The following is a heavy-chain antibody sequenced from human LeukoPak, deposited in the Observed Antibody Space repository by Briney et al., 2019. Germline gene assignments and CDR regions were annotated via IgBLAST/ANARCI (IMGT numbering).Heavy chain of an antibody. CDR2: LSGSGSST. Sequence: GGSLRLSCVASGFIFNKHAMSWVRQAPGKGLEWVSGLSGSGSSTDYADSVKGRFTVSRDNSKNTLFLQMNSLRAEDTAIYYCAKERDYGPADYWGQEPWSPSPQ. D-gene: IGHD4/OR15-4a*01. V-gene: IGHV3-23*01. CDR3: AKERDYGPADY. CDR1: GFIFNKHA. J-gene: IGHJ4*01.